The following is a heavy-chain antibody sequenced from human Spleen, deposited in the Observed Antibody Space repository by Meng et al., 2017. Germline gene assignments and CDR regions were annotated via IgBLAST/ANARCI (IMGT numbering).Heavy chain of an antibody. CDR2: ISYDGSNK. D-gene: IGHD2-21*01. J-gene: IGHJ4*02. Sequence: GESLKISCAASGFTFSSYAMHWVRQAPGKGLEWVAVISYDGSNKYYADSVKGRFTISRDNSKNTLYLQMNSLRAEDTAVYYCARRGPYCDGPTCYYYFAYWGQGTLVTVSS. CDR1: GFTFSSYA. CDR3: ARRGPYCDGPTCYYYFAY. V-gene: IGHV3-30*01.